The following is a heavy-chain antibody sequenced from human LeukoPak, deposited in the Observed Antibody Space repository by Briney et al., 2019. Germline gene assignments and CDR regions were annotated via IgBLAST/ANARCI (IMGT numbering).Heavy chain of an antibody. D-gene: IGHD3-10*01. CDR3: VRGGSGTFDY. V-gene: IGHV4-59*01. J-gene: IGHJ4*02. CDR2: IYYSGST. CDR1: GGSISSYY. Sequence: PSETLSLTCTVSGGSISSYYWSWIRQPPGKGLEWIGYIYYSGSTNYNPSLKSRVTISVDTSKNQFSQKLSSVTAADTAVYYSVRGGSGTFDYWGQGTLVTVSS.